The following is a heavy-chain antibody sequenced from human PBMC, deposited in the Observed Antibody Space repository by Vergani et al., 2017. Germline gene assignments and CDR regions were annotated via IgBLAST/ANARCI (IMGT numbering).Heavy chain of an antibody. J-gene: IGHJ5*02. D-gene: IGHD2-21*02. V-gene: IGHV1-69*12. Sequence: QVQLVQSGAEVKKPGSSVTVSCKASGGTFSSYAISWVRQAPGQGLEWMGGIIPIFGTANYAQKFQGRVTITADESTSTAYMELSSLRSEDTAVYYCARDTGAYCGGDCYGWFDPWGQGTLVTVSS. CDR3: ARDTGAYCGGDCYGWFDP. CDR2: IIPIFGTA. CDR1: GGTFSSYA.